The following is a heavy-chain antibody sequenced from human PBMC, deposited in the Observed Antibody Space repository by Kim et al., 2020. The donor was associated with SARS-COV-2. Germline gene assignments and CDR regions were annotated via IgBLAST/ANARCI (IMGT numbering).Heavy chain of an antibody. V-gene: IGHV3-30*13. CDR3: ARDRGYDILTGPRGFDY. Sequence: VKGHFTIARDHSKNRLYLKVTSLGAEDTAVYYCARDRGYDILTGPRGFDYWGQGTLVTVSS. D-gene: IGHD3-9*01. J-gene: IGHJ4*02.